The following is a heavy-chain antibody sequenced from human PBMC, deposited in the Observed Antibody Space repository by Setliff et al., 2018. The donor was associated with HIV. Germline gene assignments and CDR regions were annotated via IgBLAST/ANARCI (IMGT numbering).Heavy chain of an antibody. V-gene: IGHV1-18*01. CDR2: ISAYSGNT. D-gene: IGHD3-10*01. Sequence: ASVKVACKASGYMFINYGFCWVRQAPGQGLEWTGWISAYSGNTNYAQQLQGRVTRTTDASTSTAYMEQMSLRSDDTAVYYCARAPKRVYYYGSGSYLHDAFDIWGQGTMVTVSS. J-gene: IGHJ3*02. CDR1: GYMFINYG. CDR3: ARAPKRVYYYGSGSYLHDAFDI.